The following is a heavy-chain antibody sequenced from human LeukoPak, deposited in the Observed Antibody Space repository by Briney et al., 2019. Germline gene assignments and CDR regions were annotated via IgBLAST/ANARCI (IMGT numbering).Heavy chain of an antibody. V-gene: IGHV4-34*01. J-gene: IGHJ4*02. CDR2: INHSGST. D-gene: IGHD2-15*01. CDR3: AQGGCSGGSCYPLGY. CDR1: GGSFSGYY. Sequence: SETLSLTCAVYGGSFSGYYWSWIRQPPGKGLEWIGEINHSGSTNYNPSLESRVTISVDTSKNQFSLKLSSVTAADTAVYYCAQGGCSGGSCYPLGYWGQGTLVTVSS.